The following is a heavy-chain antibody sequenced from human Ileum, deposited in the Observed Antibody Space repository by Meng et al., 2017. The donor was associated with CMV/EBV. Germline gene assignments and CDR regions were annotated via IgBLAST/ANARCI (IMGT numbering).Heavy chain of an antibody. Sequence: VSAGSGSSYYWSWIRQPPGKGLEWLGYIDYTGSTNYNPSLKSRVTISLDTSKNQFSLTVTSVTAADTAVYYCARAPPRAGSSWTFDSWGPGTLVTVSS. CDR3: ARAPPRAGSSWTFDS. D-gene: IGHD6-13*01. J-gene: IGHJ4*02. CDR2: IDYTGST. CDR1: AGSGSSYY. V-gene: IGHV4-59*02.